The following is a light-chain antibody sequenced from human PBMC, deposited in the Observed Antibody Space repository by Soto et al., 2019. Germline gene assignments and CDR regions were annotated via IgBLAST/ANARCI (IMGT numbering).Light chain of an antibody. CDR3: QQYNNWPLT. CDR1: HSISSK. CDR2: CDS. Sequence: DILMTQSPATLSVSEGERATLSCRASHSISSKLAWYQQKTGQTPRLLIFCDSARATGVPARLSGSGSGTEFTLTISSLQSEDFAVYYCQQYNNWPLTXGPGTKVDIK. V-gene: IGKV3-15*01. J-gene: IGKJ1*01.